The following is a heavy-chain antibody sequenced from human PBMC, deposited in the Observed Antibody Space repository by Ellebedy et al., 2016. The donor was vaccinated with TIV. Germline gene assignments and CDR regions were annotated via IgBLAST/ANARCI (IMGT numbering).Heavy chain of an antibody. J-gene: IGHJ4*02. D-gene: IGHD5-12*01. CDR1: GFTFSSYA. Sequence: GESLKISCAASGFTFSSYAMSWVRQAPGKGLEWVSAISGSGGSTYYADSVKGRFTISRDNSKNTLYLQMNSLRAEDTAVYYCARGIVASDYWGQGALVTVSS. CDR3: ARGIVASDY. V-gene: IGHV3-23*01. CDR2: ISGSGGST.